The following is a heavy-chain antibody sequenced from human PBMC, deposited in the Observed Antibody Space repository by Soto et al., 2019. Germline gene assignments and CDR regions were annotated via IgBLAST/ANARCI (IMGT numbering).Heavy chain of an antibody. CDR1: GFTFSSYS. CDR2: ISSSSSYI. CDR3: ARDRVEGQLVLDG. V-gene: IGHV3-21*01. J-gene: IGHJ4*02. D-gene: IGHD6-6*01. Sequence: GSLRLSCAASGFTFSSYSMNWVRQAPGKGLEWVSSISSSSSYIYYADSVKGRFTISRDNAKNSLYLQMNSLRAEDTAVYYCARDRVEGQLVLDGWGQGTLVTVSS.